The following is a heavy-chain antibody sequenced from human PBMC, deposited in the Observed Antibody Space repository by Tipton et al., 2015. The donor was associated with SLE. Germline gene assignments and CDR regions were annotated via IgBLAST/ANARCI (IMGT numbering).Heavy chain of an antibody. CDR1: GFTFSSYG. V-gene: IGHV3-30*02. CDR3: ARDIDTAMGAFDY. CDR2: IRYDGSNK. D-gene: IGHD5-18*01. Sequence: SLRLSCAASGFTFSSYGMHWVRQAPGKGLEWVAFIRYDGSNKYYADSVKGRFTISRDNSKNTLYLQMNSLRAEDTAVYYCARDIDTAMGAFDYWGQGTLVTVSS. J-gene: IGHJ4*02.